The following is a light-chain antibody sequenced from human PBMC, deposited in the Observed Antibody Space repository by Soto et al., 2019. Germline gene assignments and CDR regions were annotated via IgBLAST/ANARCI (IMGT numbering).Light chain of an antibody. V-gene: IGLV2-14*01. J-gene: IGLJ1*01. CDR1: ISDVGNSNY. CDR3: SSYTSAGTLPFV. CDR2: EVT. Sequence: QSALTQPPSVSGSRGQSITISCTGTISDVGNSNYVCWYQQHPGKAPKLMIYEVTYRPSGVSNRFSGSKSGNTASLTISGLQVEEEADYYCSSYTSAGTLPFVFGTGTKVTVL.